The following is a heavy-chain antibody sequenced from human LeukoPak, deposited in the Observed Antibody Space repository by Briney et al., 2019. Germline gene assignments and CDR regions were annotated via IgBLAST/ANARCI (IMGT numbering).Heavy chain of an antibody. J-gene: IGHJ4*02. CDR1: GYSISSGYY. Sequence: PSETLSLTCAVSGYSISSGYYWGWIRQPPGKGLEGIGSIYHSGSTYYNLSLKSRVTISVDTSKNQFSLKLSSVTAADTAVYYCARTYYDFWSGYYAYYFDYWGQGTLVTVSS. CDR2: IYHSGST. V-gene: IGHV4-38-2*01. CDR3: ARTYYDFWSGYYAYYFDY. D-gene: IGHD3-3*01.